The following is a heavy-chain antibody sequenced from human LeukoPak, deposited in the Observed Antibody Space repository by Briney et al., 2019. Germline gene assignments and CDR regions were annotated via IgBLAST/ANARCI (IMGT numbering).Heavy chain of an antibody. CDR2: IGGDNIYT. J-gene: IGHJ5*02. Sequence: GGSLRLSCAASGFTFSDTSSNYYMSWIRQAPGKGLEWVSYIGGDNIYTNYADSVKGRFTISRDNAKNSLFLQMNSLRADDTAIYYCVRGQTSLDNWFDPWGQGTLVTVSS. V-gene: IGHV3-11*06. CDR1: GFTFSDTSSNYY. CDR3: VRGQTSLDNWFDP.